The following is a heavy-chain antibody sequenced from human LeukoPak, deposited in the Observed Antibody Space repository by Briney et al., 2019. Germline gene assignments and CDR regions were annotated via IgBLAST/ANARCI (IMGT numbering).Heavy chain of an antibody. Sequence: SETLSLTCTVSGGSISSGYFWGWIRQPPGKGLEWIGSIHHSGSTYYNPSLKSRVTISVDTSKNQFSLKLSSVTAADTAVYYCARDHGMINWFDPWGQGTLVTVSS. J-gene: IGHJ5*02. CDR1: GGSISSGYF. V-gene: IGHV4-38-2*02. CDR2: IHHSGST. CDR3: ARDHGMINWFDP. D-gene: IGHD3-22*01.